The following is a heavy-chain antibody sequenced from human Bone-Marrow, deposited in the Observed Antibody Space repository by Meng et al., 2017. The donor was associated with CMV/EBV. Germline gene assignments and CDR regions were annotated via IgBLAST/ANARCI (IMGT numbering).Heavy chain of an antibody. V-gene: IGHV3-30-3*01. CDR2: TSYDGNNK. J-gene: IGHJ4*02. CDR1: GFTFSSYA. CDR3: ARPSTYYDFWSGFYD. D-gene: IGHD3-3*01. Sequence: GSLRLSCAASGFTFSSYAMHWVRQAPGKGLEWVAVTSYDGNNKYYADSVKGRFTLSRDNSKNTLYLQMNSLRAEDAAVYYCARPSTYYDFWSGFYDWGQGTLVTVSS.